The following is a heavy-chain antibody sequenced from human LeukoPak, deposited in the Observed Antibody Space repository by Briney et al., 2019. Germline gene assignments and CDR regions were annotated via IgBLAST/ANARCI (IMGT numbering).Heavy chain of an antibody. CDR3: ARDEWELSSSWFDP. V-gene: IGHV1-18*01. CDR2: ISAYNGNT. CDR1: GYTFTSYG. D-gene: IGHD1-26*01. Sequence: GASVKVSCKASGYTFTSYGISWVRQAPGQGLEWMGWISAYNGNTNYAQKLQGRVTMTTDTSTRTAYMELRSLRSDDTAVYYCARDEWELSSSWFDPWGQGTLVTVSS. J-gene: IGHJ5*02.